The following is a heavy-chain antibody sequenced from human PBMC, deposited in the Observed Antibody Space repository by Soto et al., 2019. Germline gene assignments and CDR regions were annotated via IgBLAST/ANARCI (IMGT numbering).Heavy chain of an antibody. CDR3: AKVYYYDSSGYYYVGDDAFDI. V-gene: IGHV3-23*01. CDR2: ISGSGGST. CDR1: GFTFSSYA. D-gene: IGHD3-22*01. Sequence: GGSLRLSCAASGFTFSSYAMSWVRQAPGKGLEWVSAISGSGGSTYYADSVKGRFTISRDNSKNTLYLQMNSLRAEDMAVYYCAKVYYYDSSGYYYVGDDAFDIWGQGTMVTVSS. J-gene: IGHJ3*02.